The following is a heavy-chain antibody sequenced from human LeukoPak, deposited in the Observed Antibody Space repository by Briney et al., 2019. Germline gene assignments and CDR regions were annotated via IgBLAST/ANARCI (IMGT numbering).Heavy chain of an antibody. D-gene: IGHD1-26*01. CDR2: IYYSGST. CDR1: GGSISSSSYY. Sequence: KPSETLSLTCTVSGGSISSSSYYWGWIRQPPGKGLEWIGSIYYSGSTYYNPSLKSRVTISVDTSKNQFSLRLSSVTAADTAVYYCARYIRTQVGANPYYFDYWGQETLVTVSS. J-gene: IGHJ4*02. V-gene: IGHV4-39*01. CDR3: ARYIRTQVGANPYYFDY.